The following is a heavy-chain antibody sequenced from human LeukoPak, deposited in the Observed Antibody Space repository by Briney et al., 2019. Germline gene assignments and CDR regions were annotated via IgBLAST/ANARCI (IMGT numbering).Heavy chain of an antibody. Sequence: GASVKVSCKASGYTFTSYGISWVRQAPGQGLEWMGWISAYNGNTNYAQKLQGRVTMTTDTSASTAYMELSSLRAEDTAVYYCARSGLFGSGWTEFDYWGQGTLVTVSS. J-gene: IGHJ4*02. D-gene: IGHD6-19*01. CDR3: ARSGLFGSGWTEFDY. CDR1: GYTFTSYG. V-gene: IGHV1-18*01. CDR2: ISAYNGNT.